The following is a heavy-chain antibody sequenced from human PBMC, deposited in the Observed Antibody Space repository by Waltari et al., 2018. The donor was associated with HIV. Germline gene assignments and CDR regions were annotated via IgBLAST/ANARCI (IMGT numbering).Heavy chain of an antibody. CDR1: GFNFDAHA. Sequence: EVQLVESGGGLVQPGRSLRLSCVASGFNFDAHAMHWVRQVPEKGLEWVSGISWNSNYIGYADSVKGRFTISRDNAKNSLYLQMNSLRAEDTAFYYCAKDKDLWGTYRGFYMDGWAKGPLSLSP. V-gene: IGHV3-9*01. CDR2: ISWNSNYI. J-gene: IGHJ6*03. CDR3: AKDKDLWGTYRGFYMDG. D-gene: IGHD3-16*02.